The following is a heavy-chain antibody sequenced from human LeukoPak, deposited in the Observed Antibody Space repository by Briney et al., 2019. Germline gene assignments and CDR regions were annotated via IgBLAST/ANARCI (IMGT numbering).Heavy chain of an antibody. CDR1: GFTFRSYA. CDR3: ARGDYGDYYSPFDY. J-gene: IGHJ4*02. V-gene: IGHV3-23*01. D-gene: IGHD4-17*01. CDR2: ISGSGGGT. Sequence: GGSLRLSCAASGFTFRSYAMSWARLAPGKGLEWASTISGSGGGTWYPDSVKGRFTISRDNSKNTLYLQMNSLRAEDTAVYYCARGDYGDYYSPFDYWGQGTLVTVSS.